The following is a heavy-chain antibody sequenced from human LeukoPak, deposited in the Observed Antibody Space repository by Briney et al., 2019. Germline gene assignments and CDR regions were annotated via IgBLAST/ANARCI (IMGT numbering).Heavy chain of an antibody. CDR1: GYTFTGYY. CDR3: AINYYDSSGYYYEPFDI. V-gene: IGHV1-2*02. CDR2: INPNSGGT. J-gene: IGHJ3*02. D-gene: IGHD3-22*01. Sequence: ASVKVSCTASGYTFTGYYMHWVRQAPGQGLEWMGWINPNSGGTNYAQKFQGRVTMTRDTSISTAYMELSRLRSDDTAVYYCAINYYDSSGYYYEPFDIGGQGTMVTVSS.